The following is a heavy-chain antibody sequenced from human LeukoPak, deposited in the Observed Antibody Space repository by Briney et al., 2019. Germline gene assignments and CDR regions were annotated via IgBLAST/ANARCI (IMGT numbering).Heavy chain of an antibody. CDR3: ARGRAARPRRHGSNRFEP. Sequence: SETLSLTCTVSADSIRISTYYWAWVRQPPGKGLEWIGSICASGTTYYNPSLKSQVSISLDTSKNQFSLKLTSVTAADTAVYYCARGRAARPRRHGSNRFEPWGQGTLVTVSS. V-gene: IGHV4-39*07. J-gene: IGHJ5*02. CDR1: ADSIRISTYY. CDR2: ICASGTT. D-gene: IGHD6-6*01.